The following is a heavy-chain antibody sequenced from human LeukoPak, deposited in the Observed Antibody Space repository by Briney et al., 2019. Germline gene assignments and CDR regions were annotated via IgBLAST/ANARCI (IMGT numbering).Heavy chain of an antibody. CDR2: ISGSGEGT. CDR3: AKVLRPYADHYYDGMDV. V-gene: IGHV3-23*01. Sequence: GGSLRLSCAASGFTFNNYAMTWVRQAPGKGLEWVSGISGSGEGTYYADSLKGRFTTSRDNSKNTGYLQMNSLRADDTAVYFCAKVLRPYADHYYDGMDVWGQGTTVTVSS. J-gene: IGHJ6*02. D-gene: IGHD3-10*01. CDR1: GFTFNNYA.